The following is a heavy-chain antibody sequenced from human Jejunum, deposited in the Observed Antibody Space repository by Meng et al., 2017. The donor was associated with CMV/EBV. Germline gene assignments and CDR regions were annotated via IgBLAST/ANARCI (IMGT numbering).Heavy chain of an antibody. CDR2: IRSKSKNYAT. CDR1: DSA. CDR3: TRHGSDSAYDPSYYFDY. V-gene: IGHV3-73*01. J-gene: IGHJ4*02. Sequence: DSALHGVRQGSGKGLEWLGRIRSKSKNYATAYDASMRGRFTISRDDSKNTAYLQMDRLKTEDTAVYYCTRHGSDSAYDPSYYFDYWGQGALVTVSS. D-gene: IGHD5-12*01.